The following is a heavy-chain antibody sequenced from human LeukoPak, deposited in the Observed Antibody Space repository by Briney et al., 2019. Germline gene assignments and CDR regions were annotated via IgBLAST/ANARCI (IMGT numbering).Heavy chain of an antibody. D-gene: IGHD3-10*01. V-gene: IGHV3-21*01. CDR2: ISSSSSYI. CDR3: ARRSRGMVRGVNNWFDP. Sequence: GGSLRLSCAASRFTFSSYSMNWVRQAPGRGLEWVASISSSSSYIYYADSVKGRFTISRDNAKNSLYLQMNSLRAEDTAVYYCARRSRGMVRGVNNWFDPWGQGTLVTVSS. J-gene: IGHJ5*02. CDR1: RFTFSSYS.